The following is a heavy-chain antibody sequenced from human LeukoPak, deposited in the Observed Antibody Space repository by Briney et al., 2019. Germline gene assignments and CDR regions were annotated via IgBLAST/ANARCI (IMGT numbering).Heavy chain of an antibody. CDR3: ARGAVVVTANWFDP. V-gene: IGHV4-34*01. CDR2: INHSGST. J-gene: IGHJ5*02. D-gene: IGHD2-21*02. Sequence: SETLSLTCAVYGGSFSGYYWSWIRQPPGKGLEWIGEINHSGSTNYNPSLKSRVTISVDTSKNQFSLKLSSVTAADTAVYYCARGAVVVTANWFDPWGQGTLVTVPS. CDR1: GGSFSGYY.